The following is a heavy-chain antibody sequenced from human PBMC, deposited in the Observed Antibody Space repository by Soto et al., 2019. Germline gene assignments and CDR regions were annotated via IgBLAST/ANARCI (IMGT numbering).Heavy chain of an antibody. D-gene: IGHD5-12*01. Sequence: VQLVESGGGVVQPGTSLRLSCAASGFIFTNYAMHWVRQAPGKGLEWVSAITSSGSSTYYAESVKGRFTISRDNSKSTLYLQMNSLRAEDTATYYCAKGAEGYVVSSLDYWGQGTLVTVSS. CDR2: ITSSGSST. V-gene: IGHV3-23*04. J-gene: IGHJ4*02. CDR1: GFIFTNYA. CDR3: AKGAEGYVVSSLDY.